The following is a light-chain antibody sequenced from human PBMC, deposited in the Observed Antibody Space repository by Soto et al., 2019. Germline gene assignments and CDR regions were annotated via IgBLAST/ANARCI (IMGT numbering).Light chain of an antibody. J-gene: IGKJ4*01. Sequence: EIVMTQSPATVSVSPGERATLSCRASQSVSTNNLAWYQQKPGQAPRLLIYDASKRATGIPARFSGSGSGTDFTLTISSLEPEDFAVYYCQQRYNWPLTFGGGTKVDIK. CDR3: QQRYNWPLT. V-gene: IGKV3-11*01. CDR2: DAS. CDR1: QSVSTN.